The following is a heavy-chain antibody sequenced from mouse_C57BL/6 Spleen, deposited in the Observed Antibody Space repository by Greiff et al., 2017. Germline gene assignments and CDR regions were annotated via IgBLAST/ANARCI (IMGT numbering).Heavy chain of an antibody. CDR1: GFTFSSYA. J-gene: IGHJ2*01. CDR2: ISDGGSYT. CDR3: ARDPGGYYFDY. D-gene: IGHD3-1*01. Sequence: EVQLVESGGGLVKPGGSLKLSCAASGFTFSSYAMSWVRQTPEKRLEWVATISDGGSYTNYPDNVKGRFTISRDNAKNNLYLQMSHLKSEDTAMYYCARDPGGYYFDYWGQGTTLTVSS. V-gene: IGHV5-4*01.